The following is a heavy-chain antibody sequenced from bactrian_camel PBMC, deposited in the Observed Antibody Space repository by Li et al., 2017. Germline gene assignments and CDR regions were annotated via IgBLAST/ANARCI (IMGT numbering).Heavy chain of an antibody. CDR1: EDTYSSNC. J-gene: IGHJ4*01. D-gene: IGHD6*01. Sequence: VQLVESGGGSVEAGGSLRLSCVASEDTYSSNCLGWFRQAPGKGLEWVSAISWNGDRTNYADSVKGQFTISRDNAKNTVCLQMNSLNAEDTGLYFCARESPCSWYWGQGTQVTVS. CDR2: ISWNGDRT. CDR3: ARESPCSWY. V-gene: IGHV3S40*01.